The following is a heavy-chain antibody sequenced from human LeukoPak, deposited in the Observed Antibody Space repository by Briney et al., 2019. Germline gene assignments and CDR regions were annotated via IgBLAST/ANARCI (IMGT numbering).Heavy chain of an antibody. CDR2: INHSGST. V-gene: IGHV4-34*01. CDR1: GGSFSGYY. D-gene: IGHD6-13*01. Sequence: PSETLSLTCAVYGGSFSGYYWSWIRQPPGKGLEWIGEINHSGSTNYNPSLKSRVTISVDTSKNQFSLKLSSVTAADTAVYYCASLVRSAAGTGEDFDYWGQGTLVTVSS. CDR3: ASLVRSAAGTGEDFDY. J-gene: IGHJ4*02.